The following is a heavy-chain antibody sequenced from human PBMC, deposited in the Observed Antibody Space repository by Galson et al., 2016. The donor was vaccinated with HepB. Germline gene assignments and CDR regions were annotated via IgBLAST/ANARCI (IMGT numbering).Heavy chain of an antibody. CDR1: GYSFIDQY. CDR3: AREMASHGNYSHDMDV. J-gene: IGHJ6*02. V-gene: IGHV1-2*04. Sequence: SVKVSCKASGYSFIDQYMHWVRQAPGQGLEWMGWINPNNGDPNYAQKFQGWVTMTRDTSSSTTYMAVRRLKSDDTAVYYCAREMASHGNYSHDMDVWGQGTAVIVSS. D-gene: IGHD2-21*01. CDR2: INPNNGDP.